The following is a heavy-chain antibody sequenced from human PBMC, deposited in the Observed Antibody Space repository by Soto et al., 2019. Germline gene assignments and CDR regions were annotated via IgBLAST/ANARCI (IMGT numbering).Heavy chain of an antibody. D-gene: IGHD6-6*01. CDR3: AREEYSSSSEVFDY. Sequence: GGSLRLSCAASGFTFSSYGMHWVRQAPGKGLEWVAVIWYDGSNKYYADSVKGRFTISRDNSKNTLYLQMNSLRAEDTAVYYCAREEYSSSSEVFDYWGQGTLVTVSS. V-gene: IGHV3-33*01. J-gene: IGHJ4*02. CDR2: IWYDGSNK. CDR1: GFTFSSYG.